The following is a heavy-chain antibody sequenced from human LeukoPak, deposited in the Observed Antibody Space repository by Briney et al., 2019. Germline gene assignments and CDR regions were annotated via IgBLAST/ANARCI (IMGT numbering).Heavy chain of an antibody. Sequence: GGSLRLSCAASGFTFSSYGMHWVRQAPGKGLEWVAFIRYDGSNKYYADSVKGRFTISRDNSKNTLYLQMNSLRAEDTAVYYCARSSVGADPSRSGAFDIWGQGTMVTVSS. CDR3: ARSSVGADPSRSGAFDI. D-gene: IGHD1-26*01. V-gene: IGHV3-30*02. CDR1: GFTFSSYG. J-gene: IGHJ3*02. CDR2: IRYDGSNK.